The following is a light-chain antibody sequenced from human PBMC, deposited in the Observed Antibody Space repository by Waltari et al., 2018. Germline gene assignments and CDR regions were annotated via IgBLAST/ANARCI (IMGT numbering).Light chain of an antibody. CDR1: QSVGRT. Sequence: EIVLTQSPGTLSLSPGERAILSCRASQSVGRTLAWYQQKPGQAPRLLIYGASNRATGMPDRFSGSGSGTDFSLTISRLEPEDFSVYYCQHYVRLPVTFGQGTKVEVK. V-gene: IGKV3-20*01. J-gene: IGKJ1*01. CDR2: GAS. CDR3: QHYVRLPVT.